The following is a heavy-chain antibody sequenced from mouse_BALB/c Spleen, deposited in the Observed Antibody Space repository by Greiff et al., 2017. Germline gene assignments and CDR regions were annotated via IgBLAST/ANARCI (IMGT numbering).Heavy chain of an antibody. CDR2: INPSNGRT. Sequence: QVQLQQPGAELVKPGASVKLSCKASGYTFTSYWMHWVKQRPGQGLEWIGEINPSNGRTNYNEKFKSKATLTVDKSSSTAYMQLSSLTSEDSAVYYCARGEGLRRGGPYFDYWGQGTTLTVSS. CDR1: GYTFTSYW. D-gene: IGHD2-4*01. V-gene: IGHV1S81*02. CDR3: ARGEGLRRGGPYFDY. J-gene: IGHJ2*01.